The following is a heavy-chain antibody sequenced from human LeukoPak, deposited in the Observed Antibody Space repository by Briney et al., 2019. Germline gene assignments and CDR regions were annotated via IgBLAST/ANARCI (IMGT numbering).Heavy chain of an antibody. J-gene: IGHJ4*02. V-gene: IGHV1-2*02. D-gene: IGHD2-21*01. CDR2: INPNSGGT. CDR3: ASGLDCGGDCYLYYFDY. Sequence: ASVKVSCKASGYTFTGYYMHWVRQAPGQGLEWMGWINPNSGGTNYAQKFQGRVTMTRDTSISTAYMELSRLRSDDTAVYYCASGLDCGGDCYLYYFDYWGQGTLVTVSS. CDR1: GYTFTGYY.